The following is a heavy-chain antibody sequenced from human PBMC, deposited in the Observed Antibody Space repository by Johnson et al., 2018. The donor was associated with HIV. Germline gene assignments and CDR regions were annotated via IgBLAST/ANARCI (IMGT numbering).Heavy chain of an antibody. CDR2: ISSSGSTI. D-gene: IGHD2-15*01. CDR3: ARDDCSGGSCYSVAFDI. CDR1: GFTFSDYY. V-gene: IGHV3-11*04. J-gene: IGHJ3*02. Sequence: QVQLVESGGGLVKPGGSLRLSCAASGFTFSDYYMSWIRPAPGKGLEWVSYISSSGSTIYYADSVKGRFTLSRDNSKNTLYLQMNSLRAEDTAVYYCARDDCSGGSCYSVAFDIWGQGTMVTVSS.